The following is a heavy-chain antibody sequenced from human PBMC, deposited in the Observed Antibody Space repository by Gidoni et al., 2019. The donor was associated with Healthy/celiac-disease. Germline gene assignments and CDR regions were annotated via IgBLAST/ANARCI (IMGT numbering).Heavy chain of an antibody. Sequence: EVQLVQSGAEVKKPGESLKISCKGSGYSFTSYWIGWVRQMPGKGLEWRGIISPGDSDTRYSPSFQGQVTISADKSISTAYLQWSSLKASDTAMYYCARHSDWCASYSSGCPLDYWGQGTLVTVSS. CDR2: ISPGDSDT. V-gene: IGHV5-51*01. CDR3: ARHSDWCASYSSGCPLDY. D-gene: IGHD6-19*01. CDR1: GYSFTSYW. J-gene: IGHJ4*02.